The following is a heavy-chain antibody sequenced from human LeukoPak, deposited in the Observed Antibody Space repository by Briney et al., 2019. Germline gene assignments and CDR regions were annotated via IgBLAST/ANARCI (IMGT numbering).Heavy chain of an antibody. CDR2: IYTRGST. D-gene: IGHD3-3*01. V-gene: IGHV4-61*02. CDR3: ARDRIYDFWSGSTLGAFDI. CDR1: GGSISSGSYY. J-gene: IGHJ3*02. Sequence: SETLSLTCTVSGGSISSGSYYGSWSRQPDGKGVEWIGRIYTRGSTNYNPSLNSRVTLSVHTSNNQFSLKLSSVTAADTAVYYCARDRIYDFWSGSTLGAFDIWGQGTMVTVSS.